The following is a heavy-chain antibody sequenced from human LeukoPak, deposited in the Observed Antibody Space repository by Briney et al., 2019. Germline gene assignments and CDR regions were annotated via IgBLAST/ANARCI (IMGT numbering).Heavy chain of an antibody. CDR2: IYLYGTT. D-gene: IGHD1-26*01. Sequence: SETLSLTCSVSAGSISSSNWWSWVRQSPVKGLEWIGEIYLYGTTNYNPSLKSRVTMSVDRSKNQFSLKLSSVTAADTAVYYCARGPRIVGATPFDYWGQGTLVTVSS. V-gene: IGHV4-4*02. CDR3: ARGPRIVGATPFDY. J-gene: IGHJ4*02. CDR1: AGSISSSNW.